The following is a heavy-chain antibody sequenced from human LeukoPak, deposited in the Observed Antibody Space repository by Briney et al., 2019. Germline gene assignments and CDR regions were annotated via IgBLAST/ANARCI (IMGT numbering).Heavy chain of an antibody. CDR3: ARRIAVAGSPVYYFDY. D-gene: IGHD6-19*01. J-gene: IGHJ4*02. CDR1: AYTLSVYY. CDR2: INPKSGVT. Sequence: GASVKVSCKASAYTLSVYYMHSVRQAPGQGLEWMGWINPKSGVTNYAQKFQGRVTMTWDTSINTTFMELSRLRSDDTAVYYCARRIAVAGSPVYYFDYWGQGTLVTVSS. V-gene: IGHV1-2*02.